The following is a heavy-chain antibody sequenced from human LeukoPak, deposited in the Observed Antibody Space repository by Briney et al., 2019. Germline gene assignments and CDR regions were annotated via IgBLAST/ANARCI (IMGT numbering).Heavy chain of an antibody. CDR2: IYSGGST. CDR1: GFTVSSNY. CDR3: ARGLRGYSYGRPIDY. J-gene: IGHJ4*02. Sequence: PGGSLRLSCAASGFTVSSNYMSWVRQAPGKGLEWVSVIYSGGSTYYADPVKGRFTISRDNSKNTLYLQMNSLRAEDTAVYYCARGLRGYSYGRPIDYWGQGTLVTVSS. V-gene: IGHV3-66*01. D-gene: IGHD5-18*01.